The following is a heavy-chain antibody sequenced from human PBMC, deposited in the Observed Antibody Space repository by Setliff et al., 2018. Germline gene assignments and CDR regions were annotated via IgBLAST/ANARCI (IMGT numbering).Heavy chain of an antibody. J-gene: IGHJ4*02. Sequence: GASVKVSCKASGYSFSESIVSWVRQAPGLGLEWMGWISAYNGMTHSAQNFQGRVTLTTDTSTNMGYLEVRGLTSDDTALYYCLRLVRYCSRTTCQRTPGDEVWGQGTLVTVSS. CDR2: ISAYNGMT. CDR3: LRLVRYCSRTTCQRTPGDEV. D-gene: IGHD2-8*01. V-gene: IGHV1-18*01. CDR1: GYSFSESI.